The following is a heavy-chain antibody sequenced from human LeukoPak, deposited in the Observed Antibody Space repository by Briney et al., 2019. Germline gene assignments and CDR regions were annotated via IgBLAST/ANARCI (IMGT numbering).Heavy chain of an antibody. CDR1: GFSLSTSSGGG. CDR2: IYWNDDK. D-gene: IGHD2-21*02. Sequence: SGPTLLNPTQTLTLTCTFSGFSLSTSSGGGVGWIRQPPRKALEWLALIYWNDDKRYSPSLKSRLTITKDTFKHQVVLTMTNLDPSDKATYYLAHGDHFCYWGQGTPVTASS. V-gene: IGHV2-5*01. J-gene: IGHJ4*01. CDR3: AHGDHFCY.